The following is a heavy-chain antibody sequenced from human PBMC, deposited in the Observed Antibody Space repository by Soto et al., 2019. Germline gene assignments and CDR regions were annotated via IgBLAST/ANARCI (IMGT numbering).Heavy chain of an antibody. V-gene: IGHV4-34*01. CDR3: ARMVRGVTSFDY. CDR2: INHSGST. CDR1: GGSFSGYY. D-gene: IGHD3-10*01. Sequence: QVQLQQWGAGLLKPSETLSLTCAVYGGSFSGYYWSWIRQHPGKGLEWIGEINHSGSTNYNPSLKSRVTISVDTSKNQFSLKLSSVTAADTAVYYCARMVRGVTSFDYWGQGTLVTVSS. J-gene: IGHJ4*02.